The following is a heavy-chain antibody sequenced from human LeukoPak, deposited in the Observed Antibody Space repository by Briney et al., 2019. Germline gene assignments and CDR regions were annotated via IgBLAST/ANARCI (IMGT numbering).Heavy chain of an antibody. Sequence: GGAPRHSCAPSGVTFIGYAICGGREAPGKGVERGSAISGSGGSTYYADSVKGRFTISRDNSKNTLYLQMNSLRAEDTAVYYCAKRPSDYGDYVTYFDYWGQGTLVTVSS. J-gene: IGHJ4*02. CDR3: AKRPSDYGDYVTYFDY. CDR1: GVTFIGYA. V-gene: IGHV3-23*01. CDR2: ISGSGGST. D-gene: IGHD4-17*01.